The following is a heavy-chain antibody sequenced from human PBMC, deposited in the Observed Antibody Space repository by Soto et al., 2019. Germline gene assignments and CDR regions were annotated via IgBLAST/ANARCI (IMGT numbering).Heavy chain of an antibody. D-gene: IGHD6-6*01. CDR2: IWYEESNK. J-gene: IGHJ6*02. V-gene: IGHV3-33*01. Sequence: GGSLRLSCAASGFTFSSYGMHWVRQAPGKKLKWVAVIWYEESNKYYADYVKRKYTISRDNSKTTLFLKMNSLRAEDTAVYYCARETSSSSYLGYYYYYGMDVWGQGTTVTVSS. CDR3: ARETSSSSYLGYYYYYGMDV. CDR1: GFTFSSYG.